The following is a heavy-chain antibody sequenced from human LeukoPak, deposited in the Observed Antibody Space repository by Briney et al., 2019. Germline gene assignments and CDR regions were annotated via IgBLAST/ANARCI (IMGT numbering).Heavy chain of an antibody. J-gene: IGHJ4*02. D-gene: IGHD6-19*01. CDR1: GFIFSNYG. CDR2: IWNDGSET. V-gene: IGHV3-33*06. CDR3: AKDFHSTGWYYFDS. Sequence: GGSLRLSCAASGFIFSNYGMHWVRQAPGKRLEWVAVIWNDGSETFHADSVKGRFRIARDNSKNTLYLQMNSLRAEDTAVYYCAKDFHSTGWYYFDSWGQGTLVTVSS.